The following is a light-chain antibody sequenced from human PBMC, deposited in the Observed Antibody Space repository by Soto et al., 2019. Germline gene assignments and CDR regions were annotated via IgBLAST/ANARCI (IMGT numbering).Light chain of an antibody. Sequence: EIVLTQSPGTLSLTTGERATLSCRASQSLRRSILAWYQQKPGQAPRPLIYDASSRATGIPDRFSGSGSGTDFTLTISRLEPEDFAVHYCQQYHGAPATFGQGTKLEIK. CDR3: QQYHGAPAT. CDR1: QSLRRSI. J-gene: IGKJ2*01. V-gene: IGKV3-20*01. CDR2: DAS.